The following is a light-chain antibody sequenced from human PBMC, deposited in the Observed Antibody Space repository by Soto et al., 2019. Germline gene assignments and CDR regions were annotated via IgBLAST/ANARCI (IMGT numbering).Light chain of an antibody. V-gene: IGKV1-39*01. CDR2: AAS. CDR1: QSISGY. J-gene: IGKJ1*01. CDR3: QQSYSGWT. Sequence: DIQMTQSPSSLSAPVGDRVTITCRASQSISGYLNWYQQKPGKAPKLLIYAASSLQSGVPSRFSGSGSGTDFTLTIGSLQPEDFATYYCQQSYSGWTFGQGTKVEIK.